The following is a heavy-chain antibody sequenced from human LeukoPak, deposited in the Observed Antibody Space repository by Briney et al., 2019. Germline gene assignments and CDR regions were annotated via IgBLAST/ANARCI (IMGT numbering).Heavy chain of an antibody. CDR3: ARGPSLWFADETNGMDA. Sequence: ASVKVSCKASGYTFTSYDINWVRQATGQGLEWMGWMNPNSGNTGYAQKFQGRVTMTRNTSISTAYMELSSLRSEDTAVYYCARGPSLWFADETNGMDAWGQGTTVTVSS. V-gene: IGHV1-8*01. D-gene: IGHD3-10*01. CDR2: MNPNSGNT. J-gene: IGHJ6*02. CDR1: GYTFTSYD.